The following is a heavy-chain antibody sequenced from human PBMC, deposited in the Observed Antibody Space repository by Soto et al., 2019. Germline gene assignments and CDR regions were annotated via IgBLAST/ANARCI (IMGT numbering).Heavy chain of an antibody. CDR1: SASFSKDY. D-gene: IGHD3-16*01. J-gene: IGHJ4*02. CDR3: ASVTFGGVVLAH. V-gene: IGHV4-59*01. Sequence: TQALTYTFASASFSKDYCSVIRHPPRKGQELSWYNYFNGNTNYNHSLRRRVTISIDTSKKQTSLNLSSVTYADTAVYYCASVTFGGVVLAHWGQGTLVT. CDR2: NYFNGNT.